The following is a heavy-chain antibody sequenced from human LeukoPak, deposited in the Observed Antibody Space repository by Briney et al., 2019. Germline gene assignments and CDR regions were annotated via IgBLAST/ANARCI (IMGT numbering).Heavy chain of an antibody. J-gene: IGHJ3*02. CDR2: INPGNGNT. V-gene: IGHV1-3*03. D-gene: IGHD4-17*01. Sequence: ASVKVSCKASEYTFTSYAIHWVRQAPGQRLEWMGWINPGNGNTKYSEEFQGRVTITRDTSASTAYMELSSLRSEDMAVYYCARDRAPKTVTSEVDAFDIWGQGTMVTVSS. CDR3: ARDRAPKTVTSEVDAFDI. CDR1: EYTFTSYA.